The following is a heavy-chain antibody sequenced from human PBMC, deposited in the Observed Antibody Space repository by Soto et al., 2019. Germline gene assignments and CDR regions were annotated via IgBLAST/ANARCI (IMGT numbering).Heavy chain of an antibody. Sequence: QVQLVQSGAEVKKPGASVKVSCKASGYTFTGYYMHWVRQAPGQGLEWMGWINPNSGGTNYAQKFQGRVTMTRDTSISTAYMELSRLISDDTAVYYCARGITMIVVTEYNWFDPRGQGALVTVST. J-gene: IGHJ5*02. CDR3: ARGITMIVVTEYNWFDP. CDR2: INPNSGGT. CDR1: GYTFTGYY. D-gene: IGHD3-22*01. V-gene: IGHV1-2*02.